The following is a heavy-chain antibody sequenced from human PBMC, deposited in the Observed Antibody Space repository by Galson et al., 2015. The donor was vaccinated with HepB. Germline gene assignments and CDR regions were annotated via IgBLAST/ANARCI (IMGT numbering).Heavy chain of an antibody. D-gene: IGHD3-10*01. Sequence: SLRLSCAASEFTFDDYGMHWVRQAPGRGLEWVSSISWNSADIDYADSVKGRFTVSRDNAKNSLFLQMNSLRPEDTALYYCAKDTHGSGSYYPTFDFWGQGTLVTVSS. J-gene: IGHJ4*02. V-gene: IGHV3-9*01. CDR2: ISWNSADI. CDR1: EFTFDDYG. CDR3: AKDTHGSGSYYPTFDF.